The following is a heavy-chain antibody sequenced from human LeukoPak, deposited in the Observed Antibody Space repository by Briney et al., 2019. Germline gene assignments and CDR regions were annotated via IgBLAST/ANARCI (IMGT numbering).Heavy chain of an antibody. J-gene: IGHJ5*02. CDR1: GFTFSSYS. CDR3: ARRSDYGDLLNWFDP. Sequence: GGSLRLSRATSGFTFSSYSMNWVRQAPGKGLEWISYISSSSSTIYYADSVKGRFTISRDNAKNSLYLQMNSLRVEDTAVYYCARRSDYGDLLNWFDPWGQGTLVTASS. V-gene: IGHV3-48*04. CDR2: ISSSSSTI. D-gene: IGHD4-17*01.